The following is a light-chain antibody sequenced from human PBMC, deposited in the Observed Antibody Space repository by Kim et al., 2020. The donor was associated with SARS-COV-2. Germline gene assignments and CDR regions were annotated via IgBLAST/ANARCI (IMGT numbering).Light chain of an antibody. V-gene: IGKV2-28*01. CDR2: LGS. CDR1: QSLLHSNGYNY. CDR3: MQALQTPST. Sequence: DIVMTQSPLSLPVTPGEPASISCRSSQSLLHSNGYNYLDWYLQKPGQSPQLLIYLGSNRASGVPDRFSGSGSGTDFTLKISRVEAEDVRVYYCMQALQTPSTFGGGTKVDIK. J-gene: IGKJ4*01.